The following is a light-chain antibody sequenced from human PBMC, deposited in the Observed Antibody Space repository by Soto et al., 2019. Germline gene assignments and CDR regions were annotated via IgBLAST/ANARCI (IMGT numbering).Light chain of an antibody. CDR3: QQYGSTRWT. V-gene: IGKV3-20*01. CDR1: QSVSSSY. J-gene: IGKJ1*01. CDR2: GAS. Sequence: EIVLTQSPGTLSLSPGDRATLSCRASQSVSSSYLAWYQQKPGQAPGLLIYGASSRATGIPDRFSGSGSGTDFSLTISRLEPEDFAVYYCQQYGSTRWTFGQGTKVDIK.